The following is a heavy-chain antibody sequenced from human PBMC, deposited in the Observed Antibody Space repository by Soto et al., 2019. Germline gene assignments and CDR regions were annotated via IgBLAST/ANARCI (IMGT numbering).Heavy chain of an antibody. CDR2: IYYSGST. CDR1: DGSISSYY. Sequence: SETLSLTCTVSDGSISSYYWSWIRQPPGKGLEWIGYIYYSGSTNYNPSLKSRVTISVDTSKNQFSLKLSSVTAADTAVYYCARPAGYSSSWYVVWGQGTLVTVSS. D-gene: IGHD6-13*01. V-gene: IGHV4-59*08. CDR3: ARPAGYSSSWYVV. J-gene: IGHJ4*02.